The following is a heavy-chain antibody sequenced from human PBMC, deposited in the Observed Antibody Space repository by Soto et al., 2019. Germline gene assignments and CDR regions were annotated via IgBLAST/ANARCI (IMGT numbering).Heavy chain of an antibody. CDR1: GFTFSSYV. CDR2: ISGNGGST. CDR3: AKDHDSSGWYGGFGY. J-gene: IGHJ4*02. V-gene: IGHV3-23*01. D-gene: IGHD6-19*01. Sequence: EVQLLESGGGLVQPGGSLRLSCAASGFTFSSYVMSWVRQAPGKGLEWVSAISGNGGSTYYADSVKGRFTIYRDNSKNTLYVQMNSRRVEDTAIYYCAKDHDSSGWYGGFGYWVQGTLVSVSS.